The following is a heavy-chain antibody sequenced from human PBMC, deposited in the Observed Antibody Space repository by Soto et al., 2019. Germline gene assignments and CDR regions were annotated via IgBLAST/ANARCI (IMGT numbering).Heavy chain of an antibody. Sequence: SETLSLTCVVSGDSISSSNWWSWVRQPPGKGLEWIGKIYHTGSTNYNPSLKSRVTISADKSENQVSLNLSSVTAEDTAIYYCTRDRPGPQHYFDYWGQGNMVTVSS. CDR3: TRDRPGPQHYFDY. CDR2: IYHTGST. D-gene: IGHD6-6*01. J-gene: IGHJ4*02. V-gene: IGHV4-4*02. CDR1: GDSISSSNW.